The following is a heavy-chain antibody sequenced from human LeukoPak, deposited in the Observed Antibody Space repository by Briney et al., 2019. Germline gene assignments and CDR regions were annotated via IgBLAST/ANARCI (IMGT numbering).Heavy chain of an antibody. CDR3: ARVPRGEHYDYVWGSYRYAQHHADYFDY. V-gene: IGHV1-18*04. Sequence: ASVNVSCKASGYTFTSYGISWVRQAPGQGLEWMGWISAYNGNTNYAQKLQGRVTMTTDTSTSTAYMELRSLRSDDTAVYYCARVPRGEHYDYVWGSYRYAQHHADYFDYWGQGTLVTVSS. CDR1: GYTFTSYG. J-gene: IGHJ4*02. CDR2: ISAYNGNT. D-gene: IGHD3-16*02.